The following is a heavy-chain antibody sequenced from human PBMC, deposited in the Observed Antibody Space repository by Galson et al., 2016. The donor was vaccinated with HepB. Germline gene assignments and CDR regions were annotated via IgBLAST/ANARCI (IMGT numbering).Heavy chain of an antibody. V-gene: IGHV3-53*01. CDR1: GFSVSNND. D-gene: IGHD2-15*01. J-gene: IGHJ4*02. CDR2: IYSVGST. Sequence: SLRLSCAASGFSVSNNDMSWVRQDPGKGLEWLSVIYSVGSTNYADSVKGRFTISRDNSKNTVYLQMNSLRAEDTAVYYCSRGIVAAVWGQGTLVTVSS. CDR3: SRGIVAAV.